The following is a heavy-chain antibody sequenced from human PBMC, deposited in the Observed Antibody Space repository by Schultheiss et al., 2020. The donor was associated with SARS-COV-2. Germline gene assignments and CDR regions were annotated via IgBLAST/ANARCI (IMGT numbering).Heavy chain of an antibody. J-gene: IGHJ4*02. D-gene: IGHD3-16*01. CDR2: ISYSGST. CDR3: ASHQFYDYVWGSYYFDH. Sequence: SETLSLTCTVSGGSISSSGYYWGWIRQPPGQGLEWIGTISYSGSTYYNPSLRIRVTISVDTSKNQFSLKLSSVTAADTAVYYCASHQFYDYVWGSYYFDHWGQGTLVTVSS. CDR1: GGSISSSGYY. V-gene: IGHV4-39*01.